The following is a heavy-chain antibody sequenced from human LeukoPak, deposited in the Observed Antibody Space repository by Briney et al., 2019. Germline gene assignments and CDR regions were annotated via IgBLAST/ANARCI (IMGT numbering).Heavy chain of an antibody. Sequence: SETLSLTCTVSGGSISSYYWSWIRQPPGKGLEWIGYIYYSGSTYYNPSLKSRVTISVDTSKNQFSLKLSSVTAADTAVYYCARCYYYDSSGSFDYWGQGTLVTVSS. V-gene: IGHV4-59*08. D-gene: IGHD3-22*01. CDR2: IYYSGST. CDR3: ARCYYYDSSGSFDY. CDR1: GGSISSYY. J-gene: IGHJ4*02.